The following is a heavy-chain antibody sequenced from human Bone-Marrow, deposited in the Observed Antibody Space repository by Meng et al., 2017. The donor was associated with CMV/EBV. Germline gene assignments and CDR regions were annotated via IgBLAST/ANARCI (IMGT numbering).Heavy chain of an antibody. D-gene: IGHD5-18*01. CDR2: INPNSGGT. Sequence: ASVKVSCKPSGYTFTNYNINWVRQAPGQGLEWMGWINPNSGGTNYAQKFQGRVTMTRDTSISTAYMELSRLRSDDTAVYYCARGRWSDTAMVYGMDVWGQGTTVTVSS. CDR1: GYTFTNYN. CDR3: ARGRWSDTAMVYGMDV. V-gene: IGHV1-2*02. J-gene: IGHJ6*02.